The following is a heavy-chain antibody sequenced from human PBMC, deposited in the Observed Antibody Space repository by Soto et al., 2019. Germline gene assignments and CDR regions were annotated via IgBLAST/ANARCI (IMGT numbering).Heavy chain of an antibody. CDR1: GDSVSSNSAA. V-gene: IGHV6-1*01. CDR2: TYYRSKWYN. CDR3: ARDLLVVPAATYYYYGMDV. D-gene: IGHD2-2*01. Sequence: SQTLSLTCAISGDSVSSNSAAWNWIRQSPSRGLEWLGRTYYRSKWYNDYAVSVKSRITINPDTSKDQFSLQLNSLTPEDTAVYYCARDLLVVPAATYYYYGMDVWGQGTTVTVSS. J-gene: IGHJ6*02.